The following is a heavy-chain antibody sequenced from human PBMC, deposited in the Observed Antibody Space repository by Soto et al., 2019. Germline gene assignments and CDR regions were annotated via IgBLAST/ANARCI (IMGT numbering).Heavy chain of an antibody. CDR2: IFHSGTT. CDR3: GRTLYCGGDCFSFDY. CDR1: GGSFSGYY. D-gene: IGHD2-21*02. J-gene: IGHJ4*02. V-gene: IGHV4-34*12. Sequence: SETLSLTCAVYGGSFSGYYWSWIRQPPGERLEWIGEIFHSGTTNYNPSLKSRVTISVDKSKNQFSLKLSSVTAADTAVYYCGRTLYCGGDCFSFDYWGQGTLVTVSS.